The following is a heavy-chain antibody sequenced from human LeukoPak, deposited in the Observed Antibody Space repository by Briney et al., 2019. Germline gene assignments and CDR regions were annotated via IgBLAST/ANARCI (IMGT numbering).Heavy chain of an antibody. CDR1: GFVFSNYA. CDR2: ISWNSGSI. Sequence: GGSLRLSCAASGFVFSNYAMHWVRQAPGKGLEWVSGISWNSGSIGYADSVKGRFTISRDNAKNSLYLQMNSLRAEDTALYYCAKVKNSGGATHDAFDIWGQGTMVTVSS. J-gene: IGHJ3*02. CDR3: AKVKNSGGATHDAFDI. V-gene: IGHV3-9*01. D-gene: IGHD1-26*01.